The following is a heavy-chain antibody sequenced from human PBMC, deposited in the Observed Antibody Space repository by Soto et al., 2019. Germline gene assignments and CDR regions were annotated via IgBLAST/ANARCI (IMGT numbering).Heavy chain of an antibody. V-gene: IGHV1-18*01. CDR3: ARVRVAAAAGDAGDFWSGYPVDY. CDR1: GYTFTSYG. Sequence: ASVKVSCKASGYTFTSYGISWVRQAPGQGLEWMGWISAYNGNTNYAQKLQGRVTMTTDTSTSTAYMELRSLRSDDTAVYYCARVRVAAAAGDAGDFWSGYPVDYWGQGTLVTVSS. J-gene: IGHJ4*02. CDR2: ISAYNGNT. D-gene: IGHD3-3*01.